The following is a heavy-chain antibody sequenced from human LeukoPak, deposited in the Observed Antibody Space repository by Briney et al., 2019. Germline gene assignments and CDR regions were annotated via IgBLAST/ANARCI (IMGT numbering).Heavy chain of an antibody. V-gene: IGHV3-43*01. CDR1: GFTFDDYS. J-gene: IGHJ4*02. CDR2: VSWDGGSI. Sequence: PGGSLRLSCAASGFTFDDYSMHWVRQRPGKGLEWVSLVSWDGGSIYYADSVRGRFTISRDNRKGSLFLQMKSLKTEDSALYFCARDRGGNSAGFGSWGQGTLVTVSS. CDR3: ARDRGGNSAGFGS. D-gene: IGHD5-18*01.